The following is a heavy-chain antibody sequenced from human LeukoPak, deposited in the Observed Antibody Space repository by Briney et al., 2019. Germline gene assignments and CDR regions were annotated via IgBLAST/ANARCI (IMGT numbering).Heavy chain of an antibody. J-gene: IGHJ5*02. CDR2: IYYSGST. CDR3: AREREYCSGGSCGRWFDP. D-gene: IGHD2-15*01. CDR1: GGSLCSYY. V-gene: IGHV4-59*01. Sequence: SETLSLTCTVSGGSLCSYYWNWIRRPPGRGLEWVGYIYYSGSTNFNTSLKSRVTISVDTSKNHFFLKLSSVTAADTAVYYCAREREYCSGGSCGRWFDPWGQGTLVTVSS.